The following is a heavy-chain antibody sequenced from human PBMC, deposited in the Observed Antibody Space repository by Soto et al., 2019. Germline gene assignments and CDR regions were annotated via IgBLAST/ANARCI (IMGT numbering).Heavy chain of an antibody. V-gene: IGHV4-30-4*01. CDR3: ARDKIWFGALVYYYGMDV. D-gene: IGHD3-10*01. Sequence: QVQLQESGPGLVKPSQTLSLTCTVSGGSISSGDYYWSWIRQPPGKGLEWIGYIYYSGTTDYNPSLKSPVTRSVDPSKNQISRKLSSVTAADTAEYYCARDKIWFGALVYYYGMDVWGQGTTVTVSS. J-gene: IGHJ6*02. CDR1: GGSISSGDYY. CDR2: IYYSGTT.